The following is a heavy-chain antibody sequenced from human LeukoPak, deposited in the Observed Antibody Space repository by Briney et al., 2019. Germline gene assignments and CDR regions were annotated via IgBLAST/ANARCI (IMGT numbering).Heavy chain of an antibody. CDR2: ISGGGGST. J-gene: IGHJ4*02. CDR1: GFTFSSYA. D-gene: IGHD5-12*01. Sequence: RPGRSLRLSCAASGFTFSSYAMSWVRQAPGKGLEWVSAISGGGGSTYYADSVKGRFTISRDNSKNTLYVQMNNLRAEDTAVYYCAKDQVRYSGYGYFDYWGQGTLVTVSS. CDR3: AKDQVRYSGYGYFDY. V-gene: IGHV3-23*01.